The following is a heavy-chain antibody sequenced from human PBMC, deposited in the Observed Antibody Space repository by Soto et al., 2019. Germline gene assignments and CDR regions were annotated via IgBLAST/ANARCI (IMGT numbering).Heavy chain of an antibody. CDR2: ISCSGFST. V-gene: IGHV3-23*01. Sequence: GGSLRLSCAASGFTSNTYAMSWVRQAPGQGLEWVSSISCSGFSTYYADYVKGRFSISIDSSKNTLFLQMNSLIADDTAVYLCATFTSGRPFDXWGQGTMVTVS. CDR1: GFTSNTYA. J-gene: IGHJ3*02. D-gene: IGHD3-10*01. CDR3: ATFTSGRPFDX.